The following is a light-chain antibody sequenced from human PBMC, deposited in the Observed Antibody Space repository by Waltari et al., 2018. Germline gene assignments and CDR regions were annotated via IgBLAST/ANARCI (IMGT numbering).Light chain of an antibody. CDR1: RLRLFC. J-gene: IGLJ2*01. V-gene: IGLV3-19*01. CDR2: RQN. Sequence: SSELTQEPDVSVALGQTVNITCRGDRLRLFCARWYQQAPRQAPRLVIYRQNDRPSGIPGRFSASYSGATSSLIITGAQTEDEGHYYCSSRDTDGKHWLFGGGTKVTV. CDR3: SSRDTDGKHWL.